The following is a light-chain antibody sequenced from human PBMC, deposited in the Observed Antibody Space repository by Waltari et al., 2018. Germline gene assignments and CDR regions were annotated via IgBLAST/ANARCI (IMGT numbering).Light chain of an antibody. Sequence: QSALTQPPSASGSPGQSVAISCTGTSSDVGAYNYVSWYQQHPGKAPKLIIYDVTKRPSGVPDLFSGSKSCNTASLTVSGLQADDEADYHCSSYTGSTNNLYVFGTGTKVTVL. CDR3: SSYTGSTNNLYV. J-gene: IGLJ1*01. CDR1: SSDVGAYNY. V-gene: IGLV2-8*01. CDR2: DVT.